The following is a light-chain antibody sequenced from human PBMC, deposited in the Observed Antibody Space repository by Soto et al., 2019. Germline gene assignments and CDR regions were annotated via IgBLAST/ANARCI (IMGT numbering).Light chain of an antibody. Sequence: EIVLTQSPATLSVSPGERATLSCRASQSVSDNLAWYQQKRGQAPRLLIHGASTRATGIPARFSGSGSGTEFTLTISSLQSEDFAVYYCHQYDSWPPGYTFGQGTKVEI. CDR1: QSVSDN. J-gene: IGKJ2*01. CDR2: GAS. CDR3: HQYDSWPPGYT. V-gene: IGKV3-15*01.